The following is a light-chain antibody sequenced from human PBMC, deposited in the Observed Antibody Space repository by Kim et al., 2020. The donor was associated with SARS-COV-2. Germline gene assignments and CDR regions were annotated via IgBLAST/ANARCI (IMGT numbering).Light chain of an antibody. Sequence: DIQMTQSPSSLSASVGDRVTFTCQANQDITNYLNWYQLKPGKAPNLLIYDASDLKTGVPSRFSGTGSGINFTFTISSLQPDDIATYYCQQYRYLPITFGQGTRLEIK. J-gene: IGKJ5*01. V-gene: IGKV1-33*01. CDR2: DAS. CDR1: QDITNY. CDR3: QQYRYLPIT.